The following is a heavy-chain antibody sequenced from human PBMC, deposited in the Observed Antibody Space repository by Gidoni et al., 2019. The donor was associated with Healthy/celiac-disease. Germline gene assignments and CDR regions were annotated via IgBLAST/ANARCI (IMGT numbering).Heavy chain of an antibody. CDR1: GGPFSSYA. D-gene: IGHD3-22*01. V-gene: IGHV1-69*01. Sequence: QVQLVQSGAEVKKPGSSVKVSCTHSGGPFSSYAISWVRQATGQGLDGMGGIIPIFGTANYAQKFQGRVTITADESTSTAYMELSSLRSEDTAVYYCARSPLGVVPETYFDYWGQGTLVTVSS. CDR2: IIPIFGTA. J-gene: IGHJ4*02. CDR3: ARSPLGVVPETYFDY.